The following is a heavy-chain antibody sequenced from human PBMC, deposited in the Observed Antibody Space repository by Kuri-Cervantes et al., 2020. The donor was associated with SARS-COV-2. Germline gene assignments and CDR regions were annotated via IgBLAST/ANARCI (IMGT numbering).Heavy chain of an antibody. CDR2: ISSSSSTI. J-gene: IGHJ6*02. Sequence: GESLKISCAASGFTFSSYSTNWVRQAPGKGLEWVSYISSSSSTIYYADSVKGRFTISRDNAKNSLYLQMNSLRDEDTAVYYCARGIAARRGYYYYGMDVWGQGTTVTVSS. CDR1: GFTFSSYS. D-gene: IGHD6-6*01. V-gene: IGHV3-48*02. CDR3: ARGIAARRGYYYYGMDV.